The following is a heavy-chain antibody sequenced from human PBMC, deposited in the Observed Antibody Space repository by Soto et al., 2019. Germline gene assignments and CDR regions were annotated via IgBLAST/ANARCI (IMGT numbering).Heavy chain of an antibody. CDR2: IYYSGST. Sequence: TSETLSLTCTVSGGSISSYYWSWIRQPPGKGLEWIGYIYYSGSTNYNPSLKSRVTISVDTSKNQFSLKLSSVTAADTAVYYCARDLSSSWFNTLDYWGQGTLVTVSS. CDR3: ARDLSSSWFNTLDY. D-gene: IGHD6-13*01. CDR1: GGSISSYY. J-gene: IGHJ4*02. V-gene: IGHV4-59*01.